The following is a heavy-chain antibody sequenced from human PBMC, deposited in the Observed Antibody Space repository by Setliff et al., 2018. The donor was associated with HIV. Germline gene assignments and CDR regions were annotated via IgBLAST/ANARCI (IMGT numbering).Heavy chain of an antibody. CDR3: ARGLPRYDLWSGPSSRFDY. CDR1: DGSFGDNY. J-gene: IGHJ4*02. CDR2: INQDGNI. D-gene: IGHD3-3*01. Sequence: SETLSLTCAVYDGSFGDNYWNWIRQPPGKGLEWIGGINQDGNINYNPSLKSRVIISLDTSKKQFSLILRSVTAADTAVYFCARGLPRYDLWSGPSSRFDYWGQGTLVT. V-gene: IGHV4-34*01.